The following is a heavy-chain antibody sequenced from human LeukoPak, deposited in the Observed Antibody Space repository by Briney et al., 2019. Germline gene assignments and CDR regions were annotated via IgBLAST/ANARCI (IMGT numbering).Heavy chain of an antibody. J-gene: IGHJ5*02. CDR1: GGTFSSYA. CDR2: IIPIFGTA. V-gene: IGHV1-69*01. CDR3: ARSPSPIVVVPAAIWWFDP. Sequence: GASVKVSCKASGGTFSSYAISWVRQAPGQGLEWMGGIIPIFGTANYAQKFQGRVTITADESTSTAYTELSSLRSEDTAVYYCARSPSPIVVVPAAIWWFDPWGQGTLVTVSS. D-gene: IGHD2-2*01.